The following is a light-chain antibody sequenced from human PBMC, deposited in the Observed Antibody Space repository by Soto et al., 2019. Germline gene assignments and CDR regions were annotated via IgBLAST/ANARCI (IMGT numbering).Light chain of an antibody. J-gene: IGLJ2*01. V-gene: IGLV2-14*03. Sequence: QSALTQPASVSGSPGHSITISCTGTSSDIGAYNFVSWYQQHPGKAPKLMLYDVNIRPSGVSNRFSGYKSGNTASLTISGLQAEDEADYYCTSWTTSTTMIFGGGTQVTVL. CDR2: DVN. CDR3: TSWTTSTTMI. CDR1: SSDIGAYNF.